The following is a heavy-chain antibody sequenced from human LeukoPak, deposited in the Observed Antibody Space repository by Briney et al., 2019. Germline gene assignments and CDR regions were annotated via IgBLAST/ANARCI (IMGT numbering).Heavy chain of an antibody. CDR3: AKGWVNYDILTGYRY. CDR1: GFTFSSYG. J-gene: IGHJ4*02. CDR2: ISYDGSNK. Sequence: GGSLRLSCAASGFTFSSYGTHWVRQAPGKGLEWVAVISYDGSNKYYADSVKGRFTISRDNSKNTLYLQMNSLRAEDTAVYYCAKGWVNYDILTGYRYWGQGTLVTVSS. D-gene: IGHD3-9*01. V-gene: IGHV3-30*18.